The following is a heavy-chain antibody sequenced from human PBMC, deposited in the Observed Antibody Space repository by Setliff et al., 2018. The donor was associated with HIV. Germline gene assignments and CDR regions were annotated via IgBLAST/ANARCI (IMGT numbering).Heavy chain of an antibody. V-gene: IGHV1-2*06. CDR3: ARETISEGFAY. CDR1: GYTFTGHY. CDR2: INPNSGGT. Sequence: ASVKVSCKASGYTFTGHYLHWVRQAPGQGLEWMGRINPNSGGTSYAQKFQGRVTMTSDTSISTAYMELSRLRHDDTAMYYCARETISEGFAYWGQGALVTVSS. J-gene: IGHJ4*02. D-gene: IGHD3-16*01.